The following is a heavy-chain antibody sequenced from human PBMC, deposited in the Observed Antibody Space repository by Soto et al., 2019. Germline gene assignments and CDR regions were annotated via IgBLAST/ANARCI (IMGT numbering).Heavy chain of an antibody. J-gene: IGHJ4*02. CDR3: ARDGYGSGSYYIDY. CDR2: IWYDGSNK. Sequence: QVQLVESGGGVVPPGRSLRLSCAASGFTFSSYGMHWVRQAPGKGLEWVAVIWYDGSNKYYADSVKGRFTISRDNSKNTLYLQMNSLRAEDTAVYYCARDGYGSGSYYIDYWGQGTLVTVSS. CDR1: GFTFSSYG. D-gene: IGHD3-10*01. V-gene: IGHV3-33*01.